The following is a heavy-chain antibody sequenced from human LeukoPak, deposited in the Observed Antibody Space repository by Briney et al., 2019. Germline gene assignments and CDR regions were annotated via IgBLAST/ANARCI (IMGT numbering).Heavy chain of an antibody. J-gene: IGHJ6*02. V-gene: IGHV1-18*01. Sequence: ASVTLSCKASGYTFTSYGISWVRQAPGQGLEWMGWISAYNGNTNYAQKLQGRVTMTTDTSTSTAYMELRSLRSDDTAVYYCARDLAGGIFGVVSPLYYYYGMDVWGQGTTVTVSS. CDR1: GYTFTSYG. D-gene: IGHD3-3*01. CDR2: ISAYNGNT. CDR3: ARDLAGGIFGVVSPLYYYYGMDV.